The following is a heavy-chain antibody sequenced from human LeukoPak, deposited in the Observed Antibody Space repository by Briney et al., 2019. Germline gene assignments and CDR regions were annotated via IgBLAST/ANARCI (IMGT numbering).Heavy chain of an antibody. CDR2: MNPNSGNT. CDR1: GYTFTSYD. V-gene: IGHV1-8*01. D-gene: IGHD2-15*01. CDR3: ARRHGRCSDGSCYYPDY. Sequence: ASVKVSCKASGYTFTSYDINWVRQATGQGLEWMGWMNPNSGNTGYAQKFQGRVTMTRNSSITTAYMELSSLRSEDTTVYYCARRHGRCSDGSCYYPDYWGQGTLVTVSS. J-gene: IGHJ4*02.